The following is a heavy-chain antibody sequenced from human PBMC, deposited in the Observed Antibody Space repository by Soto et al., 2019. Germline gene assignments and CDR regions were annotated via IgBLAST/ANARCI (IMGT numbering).Heavy chain of an antibody. Sequence: ASVKVSCKVSGYTLTELSMHWVRQAPGKGLEWMGGFDPEDGETIYAQKFQGRVTMTEDTSTDTAYMELSSLRSEDTAVYYCATGVRGVWNPPHDYYGMDVWGQGTTVTVSS. CDR2: FDPEDGET. D-gene: IGHD1-1*01. CDR1: GYTLTELS. V-gene: IGHV1-24*01. J-gene: IGHJ6*02. CDR3: ATGVRGVWNPPHDYYGMDV.